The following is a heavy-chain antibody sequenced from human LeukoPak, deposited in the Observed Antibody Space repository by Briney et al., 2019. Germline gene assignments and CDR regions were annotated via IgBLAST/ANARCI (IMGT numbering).Heavy chain of an antibody. J-gene: IGHJ4*02. D-gene: IGHD6-19*01. CDR1: GGSISSYY. CDR3: ARAQLDQGLVPHVFDY. V-gene: IGHV4-59*01. Sequence: PSETLSLTCTVSGGSISSYYWNWIRQPPGKGREWIGYIYYSGSTNYNPTLKRRVTISVDTSKNQFSLKLSSVTAADTAVYYCARAQLDQGLVPHVFDYWGQGTLVTVSS. CDR2: IYYSGST.